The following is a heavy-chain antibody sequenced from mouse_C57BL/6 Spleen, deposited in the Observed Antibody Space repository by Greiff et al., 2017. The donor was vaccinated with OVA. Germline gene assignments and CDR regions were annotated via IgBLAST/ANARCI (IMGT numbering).Heavy chain of an antibody. CDR2: INPNNGGT. CDR3: ARAWYYGSSWYFDV. Sequence: VQLQQSGPELVKPGASVKIPCKASGYTFTDYNMDWVKQSHGKSLEWIGDINPNNGGTIYNQKFKGKATLTVDKSSSTAYMELRSLTSEDTAVYYCARAWYYGSSWYFDVWGTGTTVTVSS. CDR1: GYTFTDYN. D-gene: IGHD1-1*01. V-gene: IGHV1-18*01. J-gene: IGHJ1*03.